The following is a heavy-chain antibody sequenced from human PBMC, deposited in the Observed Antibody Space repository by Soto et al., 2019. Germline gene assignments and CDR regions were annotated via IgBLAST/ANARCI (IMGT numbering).Heavy chain of an antibody. CDR2: IIPILGIA. J-gene: IGHJ6*03. CDR1: GGTFSSYT. V-gene: IGHV1-69*02. D-gene: IGHD2-15*01. Sequence: QVQLVQSGAEVKKPGSSVKVSCKASGGTFSSYTISWVRQAPGQGLEWMGRIIPILGIANYAQKFQARVTMTADKSTSTAYMELSSLRSEDTALYYCARSPVVVVAATHYYYYYMDVWGKGTTVTVSS. CDR3: ARSPVVVVAATHYYYYYMDV.